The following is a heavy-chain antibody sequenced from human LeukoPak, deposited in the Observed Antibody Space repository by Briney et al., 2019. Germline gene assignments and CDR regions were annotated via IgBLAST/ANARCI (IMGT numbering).Heavy chain of an antibody. Sequence: SETLSLTCTVSGGSISSSSYYWGWIRQPPGKGLEWIGSIYYSGSTYYNPSLKSRVTISVDTSKNQFSLKLSSVTAADTAVYYCARVYSSGWYLVTPEYYFDYWGQGTLVTVSS. CDR1: GGSISSSSYY. CDR2: IYYSGST. CDR3: ARVYSSGWYLVTPEYYFDY. V-gene: IGHV4-39*01. D-gene: IGHD6-19*01. J-gene: IGHJ4*02.